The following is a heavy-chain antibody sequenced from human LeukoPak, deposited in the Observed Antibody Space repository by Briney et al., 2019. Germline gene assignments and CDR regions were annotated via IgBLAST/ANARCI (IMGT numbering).Heavy chain of an antibody. V-gene: IGHV7-4-1*02. CDR1: GYALIDYA. D-gene: IGHD2-2*01. Sequence: GASVKVSCKASGYALIDYAINWVRQAPGRGLEWMGWINTNTGNPTYAQGFTGRFVFSLDTSVSTTYLQISSLKAEDTAVYYCARDPGDDFVVLGDPWGQGTLVTVSS. CDR3: ARDPGDDFVVLGDP. J-gene: IGHJ5*02. CDR2: INTNTGNP.